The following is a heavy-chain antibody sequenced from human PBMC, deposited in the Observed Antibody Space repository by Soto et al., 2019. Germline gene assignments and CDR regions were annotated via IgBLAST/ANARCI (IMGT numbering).Heavy chain of an antibody. CDR2: IIPIFGTA. J-gene: IGHJ6*02. CDR1: GGTFSSYS. Sequence: SVKVSCKASGGTFSSYSISWVRQAPGQGLEWMGGIIPIFGTADYAQRFQGRVTITADESTSTAYMELSSLRSEDTAVYYCANHFVRSGNSARDEYYYYGMDVWGQGTTVTVSS. CDR3: ANHFVRSGNSARDEYYYYGMDV. D-gene: IGHD3-10*02. V-gene: IGHV1-69*13.